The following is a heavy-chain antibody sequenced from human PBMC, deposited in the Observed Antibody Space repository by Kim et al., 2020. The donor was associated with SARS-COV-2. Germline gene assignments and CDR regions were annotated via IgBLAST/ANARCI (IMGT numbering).Heavy chain of an antibody. CDR3: ARLDVVVPAARYRYNWFDP. J-gene: IGHJ5*02. Sequence: SVKVSCKASGGTFSSYAISWVRQAPGKGLEWMKGSIPIFGKANYAQKFQGRVTITADESTSTAYMELSSLRSEDTAVYYCARLDVVVPAARYRYNWFDPWGQGTLVTVSS. CDR2: SIPIFGKA. V-gene: IGHV1-69*13. D-gene: IGHD2-2*01. CDR1: GGTFSSYA.